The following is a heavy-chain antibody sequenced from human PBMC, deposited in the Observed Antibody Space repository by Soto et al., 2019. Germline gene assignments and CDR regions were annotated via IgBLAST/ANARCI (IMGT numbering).Heavy chain of an antibody. CDR1: GYIFTNYN. CDR3: ARDQGWGDV. Sequence: ASVKVSCKASGYIFTNYNIHWVRQAPGQRLEWMGWINVGNGNTKYSERFQGRVTNTRDTSASTAFMELSSLTSEDTGVYYCARDQGWGDVWGQGPTVTVSS. V-gene: IGHV1-3*01. J-gene: IGHJ6*02. CDR2: INVGNGNT. D-gene: IGHD3-16*01.